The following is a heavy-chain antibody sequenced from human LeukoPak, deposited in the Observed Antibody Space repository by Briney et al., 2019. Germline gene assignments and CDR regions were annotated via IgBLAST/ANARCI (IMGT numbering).Heavy chain of an antibody. J-gene: IGHJ4*02. CDR1: GCTFGNHA. CDR3: ARAEGNSGYTFDY. CDR2: ISSNGGNT. D-gene: IGHD3-22*01. Sequence: GGSLRLSCSASGCTFGNHAMHWLRRAPGKGLQYVSGISSNGGNTYYADSVKGRITISRDNSKNTLYLQMNRLRPEDRAVYYCARAEGNSGYTFDYWGQGTLVTVSS. V-gene: IGHV3-64*04.